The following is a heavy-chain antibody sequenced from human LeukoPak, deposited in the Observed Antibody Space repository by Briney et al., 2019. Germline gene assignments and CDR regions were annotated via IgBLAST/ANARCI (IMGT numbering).Heavy chain of an antibody. CDR2: ISAYNGNT. D-gene: IGHD3-9*01. V-gene: IGHV1-18*04. Sequence: ASVKVSCKASGYTFTSYGISWVRQAPGQGLEWMGWISAYNGNTNYAQKLQGRVTMTTDTSTSTAYMELRSLRSDGTAVYYCARDEGYDILTGYYSFDYWGQGTLVTVSS. CDR1: GYTFTSYG. CDR3: ARDEGYDILTGYYSFDY. J-gene: IGHJ4*02.